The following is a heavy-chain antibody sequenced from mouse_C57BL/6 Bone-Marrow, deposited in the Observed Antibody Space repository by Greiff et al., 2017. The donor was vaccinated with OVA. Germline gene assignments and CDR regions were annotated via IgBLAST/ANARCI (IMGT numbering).Heavy chain of an antibody. CDR3: ARSDWFAY. Sequence: VQLQQSGPELVKPGASVQISCKASGYAFSSSWMNWVKQRPGKGLEWIGRIYPGDGDTNYNGKFKGKATLTADKSSSTAYMQLSCLTSEDSAVYFCARSDWFAYWGQGTLVTVSA. V-gene: IGHV1-82*01. CDR2: IYPGDGDT. CDR1: GYAFSSSW. J-gene: IGHJ3*01.